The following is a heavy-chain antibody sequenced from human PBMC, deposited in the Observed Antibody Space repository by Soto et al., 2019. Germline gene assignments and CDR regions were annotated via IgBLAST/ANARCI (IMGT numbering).Heavy chain of an antibody. CDR1: GYSISNGYY. V-gene: IGHV4-38-2*02. CDR2: IYHSGST. J-gene: IGHJ3*02. CDR3: ARRLAYCGGDCYLKADAFDI. D-gene: IGHD2-21*02. Sequence: PSETLSLTCTVSGYSISNGYYWGWIRQSPEKGLEWIGTIYHSGSTYYNPSLKSRVTISVDTSKNQFSLKLSSVTAADTAVYYCARRLAYCGGDCYLKADAFDIWGQGTMVTVSS.